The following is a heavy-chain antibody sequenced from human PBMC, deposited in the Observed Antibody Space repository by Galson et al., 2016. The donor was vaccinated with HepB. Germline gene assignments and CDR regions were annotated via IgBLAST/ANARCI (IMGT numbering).Heavy chain of an antibody. V-gene: IGHV3-64D*09. D-gene: IGHD3-10*01. CDR2: ISSNGGST. CDR3: VKGVSTTWHRSQGDY. CDR1: GFTFSSYA. J-gene: IGHJ4*02. Sequence: SLRLSCAASGFTFSSYAMHWARQAPGRGLEYVSAISSNGGSTYYVDSVKGRFTISRDNSKNTLYLQMSSLRAEDTAVYYCVKGVSTTWHRSQGDYWGQGTLVTVSS.